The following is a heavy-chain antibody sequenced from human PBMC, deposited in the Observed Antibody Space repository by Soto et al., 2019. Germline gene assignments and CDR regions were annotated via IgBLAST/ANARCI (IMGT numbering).Heavy chain of an antibody. CDR1: GGTLSSYA. CDR2: IIPIFGTA. Sequence: SVKVSCKASGGTLSSYAISWVRQAPGQGLEWMGGIIPIFGTANYAQKFQGRVTITADESTSTAYMELSSLRSEDTAVYYCAGASDYYDSSGYYPAYYFDYWGQGTLVTVSS. CDR3: AGASDYYDSSGYYPAYYFDY. D-gene: IGHD3-22*01. J-gene: IGHJ4*02. V-gene: IGHV1-69*13.